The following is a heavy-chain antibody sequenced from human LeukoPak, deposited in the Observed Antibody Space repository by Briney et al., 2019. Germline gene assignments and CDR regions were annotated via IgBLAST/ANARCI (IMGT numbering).Heavy chain of an antibody. CDR3: VRVSLSPLLPIDY. J-gene: IGHJ4*02. Sequence: ASVKVSCKASGYTFTAYYLHWVRPAPGQGLEWMGWINSNSGDTNSAQKFQGRVTLTRDTSITTAYMEMSSLSSDDTAVYYCVRVSLSPLLPIDYWGQGTLVTVSS. CDR2: INSNSGDT. V-gene: IGHV1-2*02. CDR1: GYTFTAYY. D-gene: IGHD2-15*01.